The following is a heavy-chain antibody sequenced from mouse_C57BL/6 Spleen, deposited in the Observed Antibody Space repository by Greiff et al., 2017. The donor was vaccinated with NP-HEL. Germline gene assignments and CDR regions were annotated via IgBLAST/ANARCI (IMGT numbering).Heavy chain of an antibody. Sequence: QVQLQQPGTELVKPGASVKLSCKASGYTFTSYWMHWVKQRPGQGLEWIGNINPSNGGTNYNEKVKSKATLTVDKSSITAYMQLSSLTSEDSAVYYCARGDYYGSSYWFAYWGQGTLVTVSA. D-gene: IGHD1-1*01. CDR2: INPSNGGT. V-gene: IGHV1-53*01. CDR1: GYTFTSYW. J-gene: IGHJ3*01. CDR3: ARGDYYGSSYWFAY.